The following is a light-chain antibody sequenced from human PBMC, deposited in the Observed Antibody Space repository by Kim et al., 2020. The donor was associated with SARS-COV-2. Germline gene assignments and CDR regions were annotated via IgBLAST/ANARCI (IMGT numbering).Light chain of an antibody. Sequence: PGKTATITCGGYDIGTKSVHWYQQKPGPAPVLVIYYDTDRPSGIPERFSASNSGNTATLTVSRVEAGDEADYYCQVWDSGSDQWVFGGGTQLTVL. CDR2: YDT. CDR1: DIGTKS. J-gene: IGLJ3*02. V-gene: IGLV3-21*04. CDR3: QVWDSGSDQWV.